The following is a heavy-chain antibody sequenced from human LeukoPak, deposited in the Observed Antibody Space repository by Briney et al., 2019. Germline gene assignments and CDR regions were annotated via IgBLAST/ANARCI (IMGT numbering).Heavy chain of an antibody. J-gene: IGHJ4*02. CDR1: GFTFSSYG. CDR2: IWYDGSNK. CDR3: ARAHYDFWSGYSGLDY. V-gene: IGHV3-33*01. D-gene: IGHD3-3*01. Sequence: GGSLRLSCAASGFTFSSYGMHWVRQAPGKGLEWVAVIWYDGSNKYYADSVKGRFTISRDNSKNTLYLQMNSLKTEDTAVYYCARAHYDFWSGYSGLDYWGQGTLVTVSS.